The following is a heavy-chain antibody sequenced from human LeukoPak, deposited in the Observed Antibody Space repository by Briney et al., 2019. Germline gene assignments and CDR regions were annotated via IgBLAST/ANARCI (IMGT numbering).Heavy chain of an antibody. J-gene: IGHJ6*02. CDR2: ISAYNGNT. V-gene: IGHV1-18*01. D-gene: IGHD3-10*01. Sequence: ASVKVSCKASGYTFTSYGISWVRQAPGQGLEWMGWISAYNGNTNYAQKLQGRVTMTTDTSTSTAYMELRSLRSGDTAVYYCAREVLWFGESNYYGMDVWGQGTTVTVSS. CDR3: AREVLWFGESNYYGMDV. CDR1: GYTFTSYG.